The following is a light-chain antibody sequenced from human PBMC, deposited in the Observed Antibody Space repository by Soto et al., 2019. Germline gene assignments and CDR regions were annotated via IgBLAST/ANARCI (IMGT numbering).Light chain of an antibody. V-gene: IGKV1-27*01. CDR2: AAS. J-gene: IGKJ1*01. CDR1: QRISHF. CDR3: QKYNTVPRT. Sequence: DIQMTQSPSSLSASVGDRVTITCRASQRISHFLAWYQQKPGKVPKLLIYAASILQSGVPPRFSGSGSGTDFTLTISSLQPEDVATYYCQKYNTVPRTFGQGTKVEI.